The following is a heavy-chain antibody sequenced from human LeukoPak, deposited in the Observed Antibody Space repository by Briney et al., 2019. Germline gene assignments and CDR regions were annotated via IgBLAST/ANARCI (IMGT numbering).Heavy chain of an antibody. Sequence: ASVKVSCKASGYTFTNYYMHWVRQAPGQGLEWMGIINPSSGSTTYAQRFQGRVTMTRATSTSTVVMELSSLRSEDTAVFFCGRKNSGGCYYFDYWGQGTLVTVS. CDR3: GRKNSGGCYYFDY. CDR2: INPSSGST. CDR1: GYTFTNYY. J-gene: IGHJ4*02. D-gene: IGHD2-15*01. V-gene: IGHV1-46*01.